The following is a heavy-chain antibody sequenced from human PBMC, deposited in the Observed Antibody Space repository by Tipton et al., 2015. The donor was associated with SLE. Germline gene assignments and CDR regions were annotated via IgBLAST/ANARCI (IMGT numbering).Heavy chain of an antibody. CDR3: ARLAVAGGYFDY. CDR1: GGPTSSYY. Sequence: TLSLTCTVSGGPTSSYYWSWIRQPPGKGLEWLGYVYYSGTTNYNPSLESRVTISVDTSKNQFSLKLSSVTAADTAVYYCARLAVAGGYFDYWGQGTLVTVSS. D-gene: IGHD6-19*01. V-gene: IGHV4-59*01. CDR2: VYYSGTT. J-gene: IGHJ4*02.